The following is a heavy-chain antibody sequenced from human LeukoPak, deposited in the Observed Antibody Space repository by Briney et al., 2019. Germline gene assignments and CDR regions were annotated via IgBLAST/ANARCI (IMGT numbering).Heavy chain of an antibody. D-gene: IGHD6-19*01. Sequence: SETLSLTCTVSGGSISSYYWSWIRQPPGKGLEWIGYIYYSGSTNYNPSLKSRVTISVGTSKNQFSLKLSSVTAADTAVYYCARVSAGAYYFDYWGQGTLVTASS. J-gene: IGHJ4*02. CDR1: GGSISSYY. V-gene: IGHV4-59*01. CDR2: IYYSGST. CDR3: ARVSAGAYYFDY.